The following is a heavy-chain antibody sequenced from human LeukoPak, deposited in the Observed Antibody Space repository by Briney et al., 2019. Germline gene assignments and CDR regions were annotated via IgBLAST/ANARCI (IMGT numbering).Heavy chain of an antibody. D-gene: IGHD2-15*01. J-gene: IGHJ4*02. Sequence: GGSLRLSCAASGFTFSSYSMNWVRQAPGKGLEWVSYISSSSGTIYYADSVKGRFTISRDNAKNSLYLQMNSLRDEDTAVYYCARVVSSASVAFDYWGQGTLATVSS. CDR3: ARVVSSASVAFDY. CDR1: GFTFSSYS. CDR2: ISSSSGTI. V-gene: IGHV3-48*02.